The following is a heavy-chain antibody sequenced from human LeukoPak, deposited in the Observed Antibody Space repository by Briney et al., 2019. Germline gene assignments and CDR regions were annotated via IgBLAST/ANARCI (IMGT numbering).Heavy chain of an antibody. J-gene: IGHJ4*02. D-gene: IGHD6-6*01. CDR2: ISSSSSYI. CDR3: ASGKGSSSSTGLFDY. Sequence: GGSLRLSCAASGFTFSSYSMNWVRQAPGKGLEWVSSISSSSSYIYYADSVKSRFTISRDNAKNSLYLQMNSLRAEDTAVYYCASGKGSSSSTGLFDYWGQGTLVTVSS. CDR1: GFTFSSYS. V-gene: IGHV3-21*01.